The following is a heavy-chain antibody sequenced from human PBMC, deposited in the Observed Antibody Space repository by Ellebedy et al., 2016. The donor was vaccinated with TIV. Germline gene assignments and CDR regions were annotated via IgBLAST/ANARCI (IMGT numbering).Heavy chain of an antibody. CDR3: AAHPPSGATFNY. CDR1: GYTFTGYY. J-gene: IGHJ4*02. D-gene: IGHD1-26*01. CDR2: INPNSGGT. V-gene: IGHV1-2*02. Sequence: AASVKVSCKASGYTFTGYYMHWVRQAPGQGLEWMGWINPNSGGTNYAQKFQGRVTMTRDTSISTAYMELSRLRSDDTAVYYCAAHPPSGATFNYWGQGTLVTVSS.